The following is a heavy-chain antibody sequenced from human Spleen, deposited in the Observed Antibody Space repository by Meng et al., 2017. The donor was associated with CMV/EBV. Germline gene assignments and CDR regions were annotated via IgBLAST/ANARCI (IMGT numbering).Heavy chain of an antibody. CDR3: ARESIAAATTYWYFDL. Sequence: YGGSFSGYSWGWTRQPPGKRLEWIGEINHSGSTNYNPSLKSRVTISVDTSKNQFSLKLSSVTAADTAVYYCARESIAAATTYWYFDLWGRGTLVTVSS. J-gene: IGHJ2*01. CDR2: INHSGST. CDR1: GGSFSGYS. V-gene: IGHV4-34*01. D-gene: IGHD6-13*01.